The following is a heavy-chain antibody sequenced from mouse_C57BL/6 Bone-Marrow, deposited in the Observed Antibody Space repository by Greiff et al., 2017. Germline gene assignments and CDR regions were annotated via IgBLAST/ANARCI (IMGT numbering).Heavy chain of an antibody. CDR2: IYPGDGDT. D-gene: IGHD2-12*01. J-gene: IGHJ3*01. V-gene: IGHV1-82*01. Sequence: QVQLQQSGPELVKPGASVKISCKASGYAFSSSWMNWVKQRPGKGLEWIGRIYPGDGDTNYNGKCKGKATLTADKSSSTAYMQLSSLTSEDSAVYFCARSPLLSRLAYWGQGTLVTVSA. CDR3: ARSPLLSRLAY. CDR1: GYAFSSSW.